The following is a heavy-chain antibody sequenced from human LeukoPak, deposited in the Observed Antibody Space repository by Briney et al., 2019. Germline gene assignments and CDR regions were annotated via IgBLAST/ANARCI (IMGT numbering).Heavy chain of an antibody. J-gene: IGHJ4*02. Sequence: GGSLRLSCEPSGFTFSSYAMSWVRQAQGKGLAWVSVISSSADSTYYADSVKGRFTISRDNSKNALYLQMNNLRAEDTAVYYCAKPLEKYTYGGNFDYWSQGLLVTVSS. V-gene: IGHV3-23*01. CDR1: GFTFSSYA. CDR2: ISSSADST. CDR3: AKPLEKYTYGGNFDY. D-gene: IGHD4-23*01.